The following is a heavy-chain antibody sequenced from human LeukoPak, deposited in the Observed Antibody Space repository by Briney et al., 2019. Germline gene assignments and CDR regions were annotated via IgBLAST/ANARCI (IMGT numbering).Heavy chain of an antibody. V-gene: IGHV3-74*01. CDR2: INSDGSST. CDR3: ARLNYYDSGGTIVPGFDP. CDR1: GFTFSSYW. D-gene: IGHD3-22*01. Sequence: GGSLRLSCAASGFTFSSYWMHWVRQAPGKGLVWVSRINSDGSSTSYADSVKGRFTISRDNAKNTLYLQMNSLRAEDTAVYYCARLNYYDSGGTIVPGFDPWGQGTLVTVSS. J-gene: IGHJ5*02.